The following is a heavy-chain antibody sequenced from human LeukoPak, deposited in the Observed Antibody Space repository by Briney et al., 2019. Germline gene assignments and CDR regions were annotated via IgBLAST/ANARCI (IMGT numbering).Heavy chain of an antibody. CDR3: ARVSSGWCEDY. V-gene: IGHV3-21*01. D-gene: IGHD6-19*01. Sequence: PGGSLRLSCAASGFTFSSYGMNWVRQAPGKGLEWVSSISGSSSYIYYADSVKGRFTISRDNAKNSLYLQMNSLRADDTAVYYCARVSSGWCEDYWGQGTLVTVSS. CDR1: GFTFSSYG. J-gene: IGHJ4*02. CDR2: ISGSSSYI.